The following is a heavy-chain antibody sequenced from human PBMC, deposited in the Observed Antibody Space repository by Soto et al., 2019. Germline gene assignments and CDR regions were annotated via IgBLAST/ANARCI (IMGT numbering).Heavy chain of an antibody. V-gene: IGHV4-31*03. CDR3: ASSYSGYDWGGFDY. Sequence: QVQLQESGPGLVKPSQTLSLTCTVSGGSISSGGYYWNWIRQHPGKGLEWIGNIYSSGSTYYNPSLKRRISMSVDTSKNQFSLKLSAMTAADTAVYYCASSYSGYDWGGFDYWGQGRLATVSS. J-gene: IGHJ4*02. D-gene: IGHD5-12*01. CDR1: GGSISSGGYY. CDR2: IYSSGST.